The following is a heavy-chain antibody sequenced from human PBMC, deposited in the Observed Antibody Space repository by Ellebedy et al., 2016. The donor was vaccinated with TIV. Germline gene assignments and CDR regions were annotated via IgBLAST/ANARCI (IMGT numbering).Heavy chain of an antibody. CDR3: ARDQWLGSAYYFDS. CDR1: GFTFSNYW. J-gene: IGHJ4*02. D-gene: IGHD6-19*01. CDR2: IKQDASER. Sequence: GESLKISCVASGFTFSNYWMSWVRQAPGKGLEWVANIKQDASERYYVDSVKGRFSISRDNAKNSIYLQMNSLRDEDTAVYYCARDQWLGSAYYFDSWGQGILLIVSS. V-gene: IGHV3-7*01.